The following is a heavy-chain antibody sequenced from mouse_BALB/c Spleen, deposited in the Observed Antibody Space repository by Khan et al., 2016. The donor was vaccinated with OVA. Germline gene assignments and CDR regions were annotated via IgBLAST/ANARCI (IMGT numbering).Heavy chain of an antibody. CDR2: ILPGSGRN. CDR3: ARGNYYGSSSWFGY. D-gene: IGHD1-1*01. V-gene: IGHV1-9*01. J-gene: IGHJ3*01. Sequence: VQLQESGAELMKPGASVKISCKATGYTFSSYWIEWVKQRPGHGLEWIGEILPGSGRNNYNEKFKGKATFTADTSSNTAYMPLSSLTSEDSAVYYCARGNYYGSSSWFGYWGQGTLVTVSA. CDR1: GYTFSSYW.